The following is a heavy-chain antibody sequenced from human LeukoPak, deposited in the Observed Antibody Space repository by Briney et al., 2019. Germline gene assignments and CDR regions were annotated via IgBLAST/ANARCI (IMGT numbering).Heavy chain of an antibody. CDR3: ARLLDDYYDSSGYPEGY. J-gene: IGHJ4*02. D-gene: IGHD3-22*01. CDR1: GGTFSSYA. CDR2: IIPIFGTA. V-gene: IGHV1-69*05. Sequence: EASVKVSCKASGGTFSSYAISWVRQAPGQGLEWMGGIIPIFGTANYAQKFQGRVTITTDESTSTAYMELSSLGSEDTAVYYCARLLDDYYDSSGYPEGYWGQGTLVTVSS.